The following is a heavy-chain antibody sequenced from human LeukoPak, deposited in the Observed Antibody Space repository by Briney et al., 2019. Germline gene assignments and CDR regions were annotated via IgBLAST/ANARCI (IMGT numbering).Heavy chain of an antibody. CDR2: IYYSGST. D-gene: IGHD3-16*01. Sequence: SETLSLTCTVSGGSIRGYYWSWVRQPPGEGLEWIAYIYYSGSTNYNPSLKSRVTISLDTSKNQFSLKLSSVTAADTAVYYCAVGATHYYMDVWGKGTTVTVSS. CDR1: GGSIRGYY. V-gene: IGHV4-59*08. J-gene: IGHJ6*03. CDR3: AVGATHYYMDV.